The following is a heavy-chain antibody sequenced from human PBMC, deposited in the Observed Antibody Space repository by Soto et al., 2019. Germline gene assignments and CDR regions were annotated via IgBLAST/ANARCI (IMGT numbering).Heavy chain of an antibody. CDR2: TNQDGSEK. Sequence: EEQLVESGGGLVQPGGSLRLSCAVSGFSFRSDWMNWVRQAPGKGLEWVAHTNQDGSEKYYVDSVKGRFTIFRDNAKNSLYLQMNRLRAEDTAVYYFSGGVGDAFWGQGTLVTVSS. CDR3: SGGVGDAF. CDR1: GFSFRSDW. J-gene: IGHJ4*02. V-gene: IGHV3-7*04. D-gene: IGHD1-26*01.